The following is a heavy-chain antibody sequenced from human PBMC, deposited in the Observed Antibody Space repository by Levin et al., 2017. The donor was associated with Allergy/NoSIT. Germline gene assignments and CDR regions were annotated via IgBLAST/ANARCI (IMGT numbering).Heavy chain of an antibody. Sequence: GESLKISCAASGFILRTSYMNWVRQAPGKGLEWISFITKPSRTISYADSVKGRFTVSRDNAKNSLYLDMNSLRAEDTAVYYCVTDGSEDADCDYWGQGTLVAVSS. J-gene: IGHJ4*02. V-gene: IGHV3-48*01. CDR3: VTDGSEDADCDY. D-gene: IGHD2-15*01. CDR1: GFILRTSY. CDR2: ITKPSRTI.